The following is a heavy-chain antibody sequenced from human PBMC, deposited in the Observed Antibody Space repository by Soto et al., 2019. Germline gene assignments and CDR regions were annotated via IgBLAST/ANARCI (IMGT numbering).Heavy chain of an antibody. CDR1: GFTFDDYA. CDR3: XXXXXXXXXXXXXXXXXXDDP. CDR2: XXXNSGSV. Sequence: EVQLVESGGGLVQPGRSLRLSCVASGFTFDDYAMHWVRQAPGKGLEXXXXXXXNSGSVGYAYSVQGRFTISRDNAKXXXXXXXXXXXXXXXXXXXXXXXXXXXXXXXXXXXXXXDDPWGQGTLVTVSS. J-gene: IGHJ5*02. V-gene: IGHV3-9*01.